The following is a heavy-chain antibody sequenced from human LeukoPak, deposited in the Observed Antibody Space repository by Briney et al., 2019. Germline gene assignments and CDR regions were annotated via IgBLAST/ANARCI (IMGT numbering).Heavy chain of an antibody. V-gene: IGHV3-7*01. CDR2: IKEDGSEK. D-gene: IGHD1-1*01. Sequence: GGALGISRAAPGLNLSKFWMRWGRPAPGRGGGWVAAIKEDGSEKDYVDSVKGRFTVSRDNAKNSLYLQMNSLRAEDTAVYYCATYTNWVAGDVWGQGTSVSVSS. CDR1: GLNLSKFW. J-gene: IGHJ6*02. CDR3: ATYTNWVAGDV.